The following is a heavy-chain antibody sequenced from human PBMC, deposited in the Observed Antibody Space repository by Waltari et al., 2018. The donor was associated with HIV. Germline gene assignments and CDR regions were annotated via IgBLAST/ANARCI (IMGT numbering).Heavy chain of an antibody. CDR2: RWYDGSNK. D-gene: IGHD3-10*01. J-gene: IGHJ4*02. V-gene: IGHV3-33*01. CDR1: GFTCSTYG. Sequence: QVQLVESGGGVVQPGRSLRLSCAASGFTCSTYGLHWVRQAPGKGLEWLAGRWYDGSNKYYADSVKGRLTISRDNSKNTVYLQINRLRAEDTAVYYCAREGHYYGSGRFGGDYWGQGTLVTVSS. CDR3: AREGHYYGSGRFGGDY.